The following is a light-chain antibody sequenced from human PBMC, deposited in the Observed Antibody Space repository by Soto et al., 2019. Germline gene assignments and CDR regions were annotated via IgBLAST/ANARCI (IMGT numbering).Light chain of an antibody. CDR1: QSVSSN. CDR3: QQYNSYYPVT. CDR2: GAS. J-gene: IGKJ3*01. Sequence: EIVMTQSPATLSVSPGERATLSCRASQSVSSNLAWYQQKPGQAPRLLIYGASTRATGIPARFSGSGSGTEFILTISSLQSEDFAVYYCQQYNSYYPVTFGPGTKVDIK. V-gene: IGKV3-15*01.